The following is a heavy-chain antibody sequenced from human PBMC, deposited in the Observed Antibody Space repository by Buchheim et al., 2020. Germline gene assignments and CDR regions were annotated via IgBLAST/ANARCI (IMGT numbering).Heavy chain of an antibody. V-gene: IGHV3-7*01. CDR2: IKQDGSEK. CDR1: GFTFTTYW. J-gene: IGHJ4*02. Sequence: QLVESGGGLVQPGGSLRLSCGASGFTFTTYWMSWVRQAPGKGLEWLANIKQDGSEKYYVDSVKGRFTISRDNAKNSLYLQMNSLRAGDTAVYYCARRRGDHTHYYFDYWGQGTL. CDR3: ARRRGDHTHYYFDY. D-gene: IGHD5-24*01.